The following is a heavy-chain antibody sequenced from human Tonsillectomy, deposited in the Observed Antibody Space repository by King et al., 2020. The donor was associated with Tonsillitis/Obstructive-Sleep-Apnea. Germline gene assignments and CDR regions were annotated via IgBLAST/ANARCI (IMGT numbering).Heavy chain of an antibody. J-gene: IGHJ5*02. V-gene: IGHV3-11*01. CDR2: ISSSGSTI. D-gene: IGHD2-2*01. Sequence: VQLVESGGGLVKPGGSLRLSCAASGFTFSDYYMSWIRQAPGKGLEWVSYISSSGSTIYYADSVKGRFTISRDNAKNSLYLQMNSLRAEDTAVYYCARDTRNSTSCYSYNWFDPWGQGTLVTVSS. CDR1: GFTFSDYY. CDR3: ARDTRNSTSCYSYNWFDP.